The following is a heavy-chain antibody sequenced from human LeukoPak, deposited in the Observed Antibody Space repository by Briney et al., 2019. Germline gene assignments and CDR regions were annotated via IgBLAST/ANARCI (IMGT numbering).Heavy chain of an antibody. D-gene: IGHD5-18*01. J-gene: IGHJ4*02. CDR3: ARGLGRTAMVTRGGVRFDY. Sequence: GASVKVSCKASGDTFIRYGITWVRQAPGQGLEWMGWMNPNSGNTGYAQKFQGRITMTRNTSISTAYMELSSLKSEDTAVYYCARGLGRTAMVTRGGVRFDYWGQGTLVTVSS. V-gene: IGHV1-8*01. CDR1: GDTFIRYG. CDR2: MNPNSGNT.